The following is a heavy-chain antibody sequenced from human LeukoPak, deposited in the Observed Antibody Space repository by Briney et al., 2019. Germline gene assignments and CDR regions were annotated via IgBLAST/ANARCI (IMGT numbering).Heavy chain of an antibody. Sequence: SVKVXXKASGYTFTSYYMHWVRQAPGQGLEWMGMINPSGGSTSYAQKFQGRVTMTRDMSTSTVYMELSSLRSEDTAVYYCAXXXXXXXFXXGLXSAGYMXVWGKGTTVTVSS. CDR2: INPSGGST. J-gene: IGHJ6*03. V-gene: IGHV1-46*01. CDR3: AXXXXXXXFXXGLXSAGYMXV. CDR1: GYTFTSYY. D-gene: IGHD3-3*01.